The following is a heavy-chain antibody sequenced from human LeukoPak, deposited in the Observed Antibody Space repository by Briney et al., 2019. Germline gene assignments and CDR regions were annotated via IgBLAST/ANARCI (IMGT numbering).Heavy chain of an antibody. CDR1: GFTFSSYG. V-gene: IGHV3-30*18. J-gene: IGHJ4*02. CDR2: ISYDGSNK. CDR3: AKDSSSWYGSFDY. Sequence: GRSLRLSCAASGFTFSSYGMHWVRQAPGKGLEWVAVISYDGSNKYYADSVKGRFTISRDNSKNTLYLQMNSLRAEDTAVYYCAKDSSSWYGSFDYWGQGTLVTVSS. D-gene: IGHD6-13*01.